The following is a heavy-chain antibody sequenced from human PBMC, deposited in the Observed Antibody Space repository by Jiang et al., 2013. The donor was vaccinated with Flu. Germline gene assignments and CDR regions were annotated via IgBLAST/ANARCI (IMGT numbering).Heavy chain of an antibody. J-gene: IGHJ5*01. CDR2: IDWDDDK. D-gene: IGHD1-26*01. CDR3: ARMRRGNYYETWFDS. V-gene: IGHV2-70*11. CDR1: GFSLSTSGMC. Sequence: KPTQTLTLTCTFSGFSLSTSGMCVSWIRQPPGKALEWLARIDWDDDKYYSTSLKTRLTISKDTSKNQVVLTMTNMDPVDTATYYCARMRRGNYYETWFDSWGQGTLVTVSS.